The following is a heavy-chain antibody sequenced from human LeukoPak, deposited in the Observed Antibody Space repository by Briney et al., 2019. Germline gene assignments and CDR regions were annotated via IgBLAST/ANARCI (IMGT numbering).Heavy chain of an antibody. J-gene: IGHJ4*02. CDR1: GGSFSGYY. V-gene: IGHV4-34*01. Sequence: PSETLSLTCAVYGGSFSGYYWSWIRQPPGKGLEWTGEINHSGSTNYNPSLKSRVTISVDTSKNQFSLKLSSVTAADTAVYYCAREVIDTAMVILDYWGQGTLVTVSS. CDR3: AREVIDTAMVILDY. D-gene: IGHD5-18*01. CDR2: INHSGST.